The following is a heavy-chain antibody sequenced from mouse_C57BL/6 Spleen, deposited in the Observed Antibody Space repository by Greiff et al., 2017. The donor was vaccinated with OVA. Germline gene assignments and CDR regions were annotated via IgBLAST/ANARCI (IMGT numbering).Heavy chain of an antibody. D-gene: IGHD3-1*01. CDR2: IDPEDGET. CDR1: GFTIKDYY. CDR3: ASGLLDY. J-gene: IGHJ2*01. Sequence: EVKLLESGAELVKPGASVKLSCTASGFTIKDYYMHWVKQRTEQGLEWIGRIDPEDGETKYAPKFQGKATITADTSSNTAYLQLSSLTSEDTAVYYCASGLLDYWGQGTTLTVSS. V-gene: IGHV14-2*01.